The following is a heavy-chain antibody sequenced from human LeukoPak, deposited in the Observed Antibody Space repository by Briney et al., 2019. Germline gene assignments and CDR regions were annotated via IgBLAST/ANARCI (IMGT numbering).Heavy chain of an antibody. V-gene: IGHV1-69*02. CDR2: IIPILGEP. Sequence: SVKVSCKASGGTFISYTISWVRQAPGQGLEWMGRIIPILGEPDYAQKFQGRVTITADMSTGTAYMELSSLRSEDTAVYYCARKGGLGTYGIFDYWGQGTLVTVSS. CDR3: ARKGGLGTYGIFDY. D-gene: IGHD3-10*01. CDR1: GGTFISYT. J-gene: IGHJ4*02.